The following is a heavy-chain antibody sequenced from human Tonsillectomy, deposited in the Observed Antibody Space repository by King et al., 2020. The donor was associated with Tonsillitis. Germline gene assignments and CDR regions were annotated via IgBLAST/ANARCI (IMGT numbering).Heavy chain of an antibody. CDR2: ISHSTAYI. CDR3: VRDGGDYYDTSAYYSNFDY. Sequence: VQLVESGGVVVKPGGSVRLSCVGSGFTFSTYGMNWVRQAPGKGLEGVSSISHSTAYIYYADSLTGRFTISRDNSRNSLYLQITSLRDDDTAVYYCVRDGGDYYDTSAYYSNFDYWGQGTPVTVSS. V-gene: IGHV3-21*01. D-gene: IGHD3-22*01. CDR1: GFTFSTYG. J-gene: IGHJ4*02.